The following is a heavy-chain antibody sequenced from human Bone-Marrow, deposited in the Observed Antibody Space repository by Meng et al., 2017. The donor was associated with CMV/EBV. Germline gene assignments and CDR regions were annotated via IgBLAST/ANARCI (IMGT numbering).Heavy chain of an antibody. J-gene: IGHJ4*02. V-gene: IGHV2-5*02. CDR1: RFALTTRGVG. CDR3: AHTPSAGDFDY. CDR2: IYWDDDK. Sequence: CTFSRFALTTRGVGVGWIRQPPGKALEWLALIYWDDDKRYSPSLRSRLTITKDTSKNQVVLKMTNMAPVDTATYYCAHTPSAGDFDYWGQGTLVTVSS. D-gene: IGHD1-14*01.